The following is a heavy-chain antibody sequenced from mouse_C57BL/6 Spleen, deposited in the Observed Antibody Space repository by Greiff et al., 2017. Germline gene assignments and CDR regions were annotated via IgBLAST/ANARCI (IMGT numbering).Heavy chain of an antibody. Sequence: QVQLQQPGAELVKPGASVKVSCKASGYTFTSYWMHWVKQRPGQGLEWIGRIHPSDSDTNYNQQFKGKATLTVDKSSSTAYMQLSSLTSEDSAVYYCAIWGYDSWFAYWGQGTLVTVSA. V-gene: IGHV1-74*01. CDR2: IHPSDSDT. D-gene: IGHD2-3*01. J-gene: IGHJ3*01. CDR1: GYTFTSYW. CDR3: AIWGYDSWFAY.